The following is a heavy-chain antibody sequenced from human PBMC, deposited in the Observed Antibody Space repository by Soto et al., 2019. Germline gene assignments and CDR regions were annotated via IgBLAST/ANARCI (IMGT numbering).Heavy chain of an antibody. V-gene: IGHV3-15*01. D-gene: IGHD3-3*01. CDR2: IKSKTDGGTI. CDR3: TTTNYEFWSGEGVRA. CDR1: GFTFSNAW. Sequence: GGSLRLSCVASGFTFSNAWMSWVRQAPGKGLEWVGRIKSKTDGGTIDYAAPVKGRFTISREDSKNTLYLQMNSLKSEDTAVYYCTTTNYEFWSGEGVRAWGQGTLVTVSS. J-gene: IGHJ5*02.